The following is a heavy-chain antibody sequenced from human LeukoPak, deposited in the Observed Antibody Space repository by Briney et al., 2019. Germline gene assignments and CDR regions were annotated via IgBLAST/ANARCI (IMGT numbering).Heavy chain of an antibody. J-gene: IGHJ4*02. CDR3: ARLADCSSSSCRSFDY. CDR2: INPNSGFT. D-gene: IGHD2-2*01. V-gene: IGHV1-2*02. CDR1: GGTFSRYA. Sequence: ASVKVSCKASGGTFSRYAISWVRQAPGQGLEWMGWINPNSGFTNYAQKFQGRVTMTRDTSISTAYMELSRLRSDDTAVYYCARLADCSSSSCRSFDYWGQGTLVTVSS.